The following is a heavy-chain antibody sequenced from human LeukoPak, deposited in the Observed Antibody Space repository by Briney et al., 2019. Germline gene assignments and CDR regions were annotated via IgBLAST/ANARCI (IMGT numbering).Heavy chain of an antibody. V-gene: IGHV1-8*01. CDR2: MNPNRGNT. CDR3: ARGAGSGWYGVPNSYYGMDV. Sequence: GASVKVSCKASGYTFTRYYINWVRQATGEGREWRGWMNPNRGNTGYAQKCQGRVTMTRNTSIRTAYMELSSLRSEATAVYYCARGAGSGWYGVPNSYYGMDVWGQGTTVTVSS. D-gene: IGHD6-19*01. J-gene: IGHJ6*02. CDR1: GYTFTRYY.